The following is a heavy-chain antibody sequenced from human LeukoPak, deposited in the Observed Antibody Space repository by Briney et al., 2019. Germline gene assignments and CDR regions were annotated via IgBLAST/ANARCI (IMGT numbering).Heavy chain of an antibody. D-gene: IGHD5-18*01. J-gene: IGHJ4*02. CDR3: ARDRGYSYGPFDS. CDR2: IYHSGST. CDR1: GGSISSGGYS. V-gene: IGHV4-30-2*05. Sequence: SETLSLTCAVSGGSISSGGYSWSWIRQPPGKGLEWIGYIYHSGSTYYNPSLRSRVTISIDTSKNHFSLKVSSVTAADTAVYYCARDRGYSYGPFDSWGPGTLVTVSS.